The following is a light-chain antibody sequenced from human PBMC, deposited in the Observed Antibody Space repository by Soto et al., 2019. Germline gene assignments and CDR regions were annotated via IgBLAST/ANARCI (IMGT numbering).Light chain of an antibody. CDR2: GAS. J-gene: IGKJ1*01. Sequence: EIVLTQSPGTLSLSPGERATLSCRASQSISSNYLAWYQQKPGQAPRLLIYGASSRATGIPDRFSGSGSGTDFTLTSSRLAPEDLAVYYCQQYGSSPRTFGQGTKVEIK. CDR3: QQYGSSPRT. V-gene: IGKV3-20*01. CDR1: QSISSNY.